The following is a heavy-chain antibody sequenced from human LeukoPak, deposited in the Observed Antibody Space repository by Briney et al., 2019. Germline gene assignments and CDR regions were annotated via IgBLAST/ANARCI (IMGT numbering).Heavy chain of an antibody. D-gene: IGHD1-1*01. V-gene: IGHV1-46*01. CDR3: ARDPSGWNDVIDY. J-gene: IGHJ4*02. CDR2: INPSGGST. Sequence: ASVKVSCKASGYTFTSYYMHWVRQAPGQGLEWMGIINPSGGSTSYAQKFQGRVTMTTDTSTSTAYMELRSLRSDDTAVYYCARDPSGWNDVIDYWGQGTLVTVSS. CDR1: GYTFTSYY.